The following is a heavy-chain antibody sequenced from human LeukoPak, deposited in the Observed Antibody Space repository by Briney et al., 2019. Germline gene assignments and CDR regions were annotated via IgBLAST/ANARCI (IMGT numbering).Heavy chain of an antibody. Sequence: GGSLRLSCAASGFTFSSYAMSWVRQAPGNGLEWVSAIRGSGDYTYSADSVKGRFAISRDNSKNTLYLQMSSLRAEDTAVYYCAKIDSYCGGDCYPYFDYWGQGTLVTVSS. CDR2: IRGSGDYT. J-gene: IGHJ4*02. D-gene: IGHD2-21*02. V-gene: IGHV3-23*01. CDR3: AKIDSYCGGDCYPYFDY. CDR1: GFTFSSYA.